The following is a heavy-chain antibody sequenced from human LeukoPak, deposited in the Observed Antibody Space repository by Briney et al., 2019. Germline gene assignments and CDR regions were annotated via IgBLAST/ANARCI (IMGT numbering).Heavy chain of an antibody. CDR2: IWYDGSNK. CDR1: GFTFSSYG. CDR3: ARGGYYYDSSGYYYGSSFDY. V-gene: IGHV3-33*01. D-gene: IGHD3-22*01. J-gene: IGHJ4*02. Sequence: PGRSLRLSCAASGFTFSSYGMHRVRQAPGKGLEWVAVIWYDGSNKYYADSVKGRFTISRDNSKNTLYLQMNSLRAEDTAVYYCARGGYYYDSSGYYYGSSFDYWGQGTLVTVSS.